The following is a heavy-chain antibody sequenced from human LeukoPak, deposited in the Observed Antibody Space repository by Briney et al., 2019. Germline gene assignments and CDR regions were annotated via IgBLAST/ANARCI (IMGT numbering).Heavy chain of an antibody. CDR2: INPNSGGT. CDR3: AREAPYSSGWYGDAFDI. D-gene: IGHD6-19*01. Sequence: RASVKVSCKPSGYTFTDYYMHWVRQAPGQGLEWMGWINPNSGGTNYAQKLQGRVTMTTDTSTSTAYMELRSLRSDDTAVYYCAREAPYSSGWYGDAFDIWGQGTMVTVSS. CDR1: GYTFTDYY. V-gene: IGHV1-2*02. J-gene: IGHJ3*02.